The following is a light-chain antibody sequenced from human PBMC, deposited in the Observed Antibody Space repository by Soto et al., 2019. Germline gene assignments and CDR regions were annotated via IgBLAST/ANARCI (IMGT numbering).Light chain of an antibody. CDR3: QQYYSHWT. CDR2: WVS. CDR1: QSGLYSSNNKTY. V-gene: IGKV4-1*01. J-gene: IGKJ1*01. Sequence: DIVMTQSPDSLAVSLGETATINCKSSQSGLYSSNNKTYLAWYQQKAGQPPKLLIYWVSTRESGVPDRFSGSVSGTDFTLTISSLQAEDVEVYYCQQYYSHWTFGQGTKGEIK.